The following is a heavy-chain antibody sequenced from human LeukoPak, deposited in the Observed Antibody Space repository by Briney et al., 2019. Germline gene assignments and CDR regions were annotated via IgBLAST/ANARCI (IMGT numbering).Heavy chain of an antibody. V-gene: IGHV4-61*02. CDR2: IYTSGST. CDR1: GGSISSGSYY. D-gene: IGHD3-22*01. Sequence: PSETLSLTCTVSGGSISSGSYYWSWIRQPAGKGLEWIGRIYTSGSTNYNPSLKSRVTISVDTSKNQFSLKLSSVTAADTAVYYCARGDSSGYYPYWGQGPLVTVSS. J-gene: IGHJ4*02. CDR3: ARGDSSGYYPY.